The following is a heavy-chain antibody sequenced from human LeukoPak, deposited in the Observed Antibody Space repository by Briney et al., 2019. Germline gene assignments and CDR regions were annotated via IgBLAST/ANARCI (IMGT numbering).Heavy chain of an antibody. V-gene: IGHV3-53*01. CDR1: GFDVNDNF. CDR3: VRRHDY. Sequence: GGSLRLSCVASGFDVNDNFMIWVRQAPGQGLEWISIIYASGGAYHAESVKGRFSAFRDTSKNTIFLQMSNLRAGDTAMYYCVRRHDYWGQGTLVTVSS. CDR2: IYASGGA. J-gene: IGHJ4*02.